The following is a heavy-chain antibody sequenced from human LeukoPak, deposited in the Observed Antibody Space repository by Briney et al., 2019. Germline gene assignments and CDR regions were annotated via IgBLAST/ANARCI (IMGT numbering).Heavy chain of an antibody. J-gene: IGHJ6*03. V-gene: IGHV3-11*04. CDR3: ARDRGYDFWSGYYNYYYYYMDV. CDR1: GFTFSDYY. D-gene: IGHD3-3*01. Sequence: PGGSLRLSCAASGFTFSDYYMSWIRQAPGKGLEWVSYISSSGSTIYCADSVKGRFTISRDNAKNSLYLQMNSLRAEDTAVYYCARDRGYDFWSGYYNYYYYYMDVWGKGTTVTVSS. CDR2: ISSSGSTI.